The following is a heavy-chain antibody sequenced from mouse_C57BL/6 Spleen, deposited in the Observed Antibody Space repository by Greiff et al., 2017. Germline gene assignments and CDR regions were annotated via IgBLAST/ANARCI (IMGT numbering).Heavy chain of an antibody. CDR3: AREGGNYLYYFDY. Sequence: QVQLQQSGAELAKPGASVKLSCKASGYTFTSYWMHWVKQRPGQGLEWIGYINPSSGYTKYNQKFKDKDTLTADKSSSTAYMQLSSLTYEDSAVYYCAREGGNYLYYFDYWGQGTTLTVSS. CDR2: INPSSGYT. CDR1: GYTFTSYW. D-gene: IGHD2-1*01. J-gene: IGHJ2*01. V-gene: IGHV1-7*01.